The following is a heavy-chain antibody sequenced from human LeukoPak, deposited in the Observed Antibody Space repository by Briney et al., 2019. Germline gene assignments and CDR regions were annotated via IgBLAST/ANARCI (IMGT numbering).Heavy chain of an antibody. V-gene: IGHV4-61*01. J-gene: IGHJ6*02. CDR1: GGSVSSGSYY. CDR2: FYYSGST. D-gene: IGHD3-22*01. CDR3: ARDRGWYYDSSGYYYYYGMDV. Sequence: SETLSLTCTVSGGSVSSGSYYWSWIRQPPGKGLEWIGYFYYSGSTNYNPSLKSRVTISVDTSKNQFSLKLSSVTAADTAVYYCARDRGWYYDSSGYYYYYGMDVWGQGTTVTVSS.